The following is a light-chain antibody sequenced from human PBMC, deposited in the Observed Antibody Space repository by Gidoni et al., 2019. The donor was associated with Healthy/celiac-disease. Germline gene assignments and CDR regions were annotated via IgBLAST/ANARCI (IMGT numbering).Light chain of an antibody. J-gene: IGKJ5*01. CDR2: AAS. CDR3: QQYYRYLIT. CDR1: QGISSY. Sequence: AIRITQSPSSLSASTGDRVTITCRASQGISSYLAWYQQKPGKAPKLLIYAASTLQSGVPSRFSGSGSGTDFTLTISCLQSEDFATYYCQQYYRYLITFGQGTRLEIK. V-gene: IGKV1-8*01.